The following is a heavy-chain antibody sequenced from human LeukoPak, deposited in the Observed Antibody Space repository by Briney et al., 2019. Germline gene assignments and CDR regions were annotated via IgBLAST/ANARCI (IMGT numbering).Heavy chain of an antibody. V-gene: IGHV4-59*08. Sequence: PSETLSLTCTVSGGSISSYYWSWIRQPPGEGLEWIGFIYHSGSTTYNPSLKSRVTISVDTSTNQFSLKMKSVTAADTAVYYCAKHSFDSGDYFGEWGQGTLVTVSS. CDR3: AKHSFDSGDYFGE. J-gene: IGHJ4*02. CDR2: IYHSGST. CDR1: GGSISSYY. D-gene: IGHD3-22*01.